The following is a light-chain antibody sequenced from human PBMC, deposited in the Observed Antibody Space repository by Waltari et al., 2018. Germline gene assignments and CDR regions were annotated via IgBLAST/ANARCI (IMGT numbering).Light chain of an antibody. CDR2: VTS. Sequence: ETIMTQSPATLSVSPGDSATLSCRASKNIGKNLAWYQQTPGQAPRLLIDVTSSRSTGIPGRFFGAGSGTDFTLTISSLQSEDFGVYYCQQYNEWPYTFGQGTKVDLK. V-gene: IGKV3-15*01. CDR1: KNIGKN. CDR3: QQYNEWPYT. J-gene: IGKJ2*01.